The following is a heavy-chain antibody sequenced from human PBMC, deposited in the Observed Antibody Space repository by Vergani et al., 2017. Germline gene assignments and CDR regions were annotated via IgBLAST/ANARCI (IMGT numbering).Heavy chain of an antibody. D-gene: IGHD3-16*02. CDR2: IKSKTDGGTT. J-gene: IGHJ6*02. V-gene: IGHV3-15*05. CDR3: AKVLGELSLDGMDV. CDR1: GFTFSNAW. Sequence: EVQLVESGGGLVKPGGSLRLSCGASGFTFSNAWMSWVRQAPGKGLEWVGRIKSKTDGGTTDYAAPVKGRFTISRDNSKNSLYLQMNSLRAEDTALYYCAKVLGELSLDGMDVWGQGTTVTVSS.